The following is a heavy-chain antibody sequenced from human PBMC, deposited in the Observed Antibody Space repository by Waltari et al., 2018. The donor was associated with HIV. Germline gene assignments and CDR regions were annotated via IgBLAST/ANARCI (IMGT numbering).Heavy chain of an antibody. V-gene: IGHV4-59*08. D-gene: IGHD3-10*01. J-gene: IGHJ4*02. CDR2: MFYVGTT. CDR1: GDSLRRYH. CDR3: ARHPIRGAFDL. Sequence: QVQLQESGPGLVKPSETLSLTCTVSGDSLRRYHCSWIRQPPGQGLEWIGYMFYVGTTNYDPSLKSRVTISVDTSKNQFSLELTSVTAADTAVYYCARHPIRGAFDLWGQGALVTVSS.